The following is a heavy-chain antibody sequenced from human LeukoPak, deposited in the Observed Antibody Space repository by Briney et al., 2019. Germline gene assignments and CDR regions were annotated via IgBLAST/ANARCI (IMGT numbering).Heavy chain of an antibody. D-gene: IGHD3-22*01. Sequence: ASVKVSCKTSGYIFSSYGFSWVRQAPGQGLEWMGWISAYNARTNYAQKFQGRLTMTTDTSTRTAYMELRSLRSDDTAVYYCARDGWENDNSGYPWYFDLWGRGTLVTVSS. CDR1: GYIFSSYG. CDR3: ARDGWENDNSGYPWYFDL. CDR2: ISAYNART. J-gene: IGHJ2*01. V-gene: IGHV1-18*01.